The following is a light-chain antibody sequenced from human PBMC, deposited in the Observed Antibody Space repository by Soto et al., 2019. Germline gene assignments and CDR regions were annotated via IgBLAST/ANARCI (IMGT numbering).Light chain of an antibody. J-gene: IGLJ2*01. V-gene: IGLV2-14*01. CDR2: DVN. CDR3: TSYASGSSHVV. Sequence: QSALTQPASVSGSPGQSITLSCTGTSSDIGGYDYVSWYQRHPGKAPELIIYDVNNRPSGVSNRFSGSKSGNTASLTISGLQAEDEADYYCTSYASGSSHVVFGGGTKLTVL. CDR1: SSDIGGYDY.